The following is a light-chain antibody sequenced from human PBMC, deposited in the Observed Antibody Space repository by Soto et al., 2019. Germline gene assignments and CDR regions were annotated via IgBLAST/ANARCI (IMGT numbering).Light chain of an antibody. CDR2: DAS. J-gene: IGKJ1*01. CDR1: QSISSW. CDR3: QQYTSYSWT. V-gene: IGKV1-5*01. Sequence: DIQMTQSPSTLSASVGDRVTITCRASQSISSWLAWYQQKAGKAPKLLIYDASSLESGVPSRFSGNGSGTEFTLTISSLQPDDFATYYCQQYTSYSWTFGQGTKVEIK.